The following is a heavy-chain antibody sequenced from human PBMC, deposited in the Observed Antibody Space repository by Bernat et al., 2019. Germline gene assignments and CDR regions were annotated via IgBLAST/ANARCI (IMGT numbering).Heavy chain of an antibody. D-gene: IGHD2-15*01. CDR3: AHRTHRCCNSWDTGYFDS. J-gene: IGHJ4*02. Sequence: QITLMESGPTLEKPTHTLTLTCTFSGFSFSTNQVGVGWIRQPPGKAPEWLGIIYWDDDRRYSPSLKNRLSIIKDTSNNQVVLLMTDMDPVDTGTYYCAHRTHRCCNSWDTGYFDSWGQGTLVTVS. CDR2: IYWDDDR. CDR1: GFSFSTNQVG. V-gene: IGHV2-5*02.